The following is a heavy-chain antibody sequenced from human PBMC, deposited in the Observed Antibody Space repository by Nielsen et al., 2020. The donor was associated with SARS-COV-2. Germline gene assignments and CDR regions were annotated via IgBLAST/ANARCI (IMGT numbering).Heavy chain of an antibody. Sequence: SETLSLTCAVYGGSFSGYYWSWIRQPPGKGLEWIGEINHSGSTNYNPSLKSRVTISVDTSKNQFSLKLSSVTAADTAVYYCAREGSGRGYSGYDYWGQGTLVTSPQ. D-gene: IGHD5-12*01. CDR2: INHSGST. CDR1: GGSFSGYY. CDR3: AREGSGRGYSGYDY. J-gene: IGHJ4*02. V-gene: IGHV4-34*01.